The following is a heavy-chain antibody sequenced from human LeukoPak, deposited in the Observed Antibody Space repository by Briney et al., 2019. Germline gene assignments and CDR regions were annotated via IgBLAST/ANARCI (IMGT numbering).Heavy chain of an antibody. CDR2: ISAYNGNT. CDR1: GYTFTSYG. D-gene: IGHD3-10*01. V-gene: IGHV1-18*01. Sequence: ASVKVSCKASGYTFTSYGISWVRQAPGQGLEWMGWISAYNGNTNYAQKLQGRVTMTTDTSTSTAYMELRSLRSDDTAVYYCARVDSMVRGVINPYYYYGMDVWGQGTTVTVSS. CDR3: ARVDSMVRGVINPYYYYGMDV. J-gene: IGHJ6*02.